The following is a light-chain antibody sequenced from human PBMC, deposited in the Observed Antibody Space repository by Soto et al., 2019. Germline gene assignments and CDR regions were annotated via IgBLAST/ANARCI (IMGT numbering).Light chain of an antibody. J-gene: IGKJ4*01. CDR3: QYQGT. V-gene: IGKV3-20*01. CDR1: QSVGRRY. CDR2: DTS. Sequence: FVLTQSPGTLSLSPGERATLSCRASQSVGRRYLAWYQQRPGQAPRLLIYDTSERASDIPDRFSGSGSGTDFTLTISRLVPEDFAVYYCQYQGTFGGGTKVEIK.